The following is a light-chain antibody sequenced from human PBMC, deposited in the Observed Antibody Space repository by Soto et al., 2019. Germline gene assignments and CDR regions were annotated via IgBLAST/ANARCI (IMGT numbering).Light chain of an antibody. CDR1: SSDVAGYNY. J-gene: IGLJ1*01. V-gene: IGLV2-11*01. CDR2: DVG. Sequence: QSALTQPRSVSGSPGQSVTISCTGTSSDVAGYNYVSWYQQHPGKAPKLMIYDVGKRPSGVPDRFSGSKSGNTASLTISGLQAEDEADYYCCSYAGSYNYVFGTGTKLTVL. CDR3: CSYAGSYNYV.